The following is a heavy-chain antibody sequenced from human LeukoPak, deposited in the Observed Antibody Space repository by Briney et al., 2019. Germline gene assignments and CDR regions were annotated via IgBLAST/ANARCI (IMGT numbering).Heavy chain of an antibody. Sequence: PGGSLRLSCAASGFAVSGTHMSWVRQAPGKGLEWVSAMYTGGTTYYADSVMGRFTVSRDNSRNTLFLHMNSLRVDDTAVYYCAEDEATSGGGLASWGQGTLVTVSS. CDR2: MYTGGTT. D-gene: IGHD3-16*01. CDR1: GFAVSGTH. V-gene: IGHV3-53*01. J-gene: IGHJ4*02. CDR3: AEDEATSGGGLAS.